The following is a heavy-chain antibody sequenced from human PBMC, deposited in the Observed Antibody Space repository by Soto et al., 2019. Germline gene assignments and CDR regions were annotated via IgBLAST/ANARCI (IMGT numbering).Heavy chain of an antibody. Sequence: NPSETLSLTCTVSGGSISSSSYYWGWIRQPPGKGLEWIGSIYYSGSTYYNPSLKSRVTISVDTSKNQFSLKLSSVTAADTAVYYCARSSVAGTSVSSYYFDYWGQGTLVTVSS. CDR3: ARSSVAGTSVSSYYFDY. CDR2: IYYSGST. V-gene: IGHV4-39*01. J-gene: IGHJ4*02. CDR1: GGSISSSSYY. D-gene: IGHD6-19*01.